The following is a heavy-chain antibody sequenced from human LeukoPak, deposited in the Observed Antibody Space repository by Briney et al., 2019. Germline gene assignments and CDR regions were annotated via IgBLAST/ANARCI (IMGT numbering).Heavy chain of an antibody. D-gene: IGHD2-2*01. V-gene: IGHV4-61*01. Sequence: SETLSLTCSVSGGSVSSGSYYWSWIRQPPGKGLEWIGYIYYSGSTNYNPSLKSRVTISVDTSKNQFSLKLSSVTAADTAVYYCARVVRDIVVVPAAIGFDPWGQGTLVTVSS. J-gene: IGHJ5*02. CDR3: ARVVRDIVVVPAAIGFDP. CDR1: GGSVSSGSYY. CDR2: IYYSGST.